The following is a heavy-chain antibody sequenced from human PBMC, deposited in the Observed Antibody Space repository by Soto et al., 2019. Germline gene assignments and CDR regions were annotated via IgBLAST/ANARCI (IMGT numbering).Heavy chain of an antibody. D-gene: IGHD3-3*01. Sequence: QVQLVQSGAEVKKPGASVKVSCKASGYTFSSYGISWVRQAPGQGLEWKGWISAYTGNTKYAQKLQGRVTMTTDTSASTAYMELRSLRSDDTAVYYCARALWSGCWFDPWGQGTLVTVSS. CDR2: ISAYTGNT. V-gene: IGHV1-18*01. CDR1: GYTFSSYG. CDR3: ARALWSGCWFDP. J-gene: IGHJ5*02.